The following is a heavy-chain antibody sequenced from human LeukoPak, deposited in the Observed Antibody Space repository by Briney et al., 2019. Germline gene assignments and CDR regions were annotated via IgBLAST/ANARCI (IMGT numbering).Heavy chain of an antibody. CDR3: ATPTSYSSSWYAFDI. CDR2: INHSGST. CDR1: GGSLSGYY. V-gene: IGHV4-34*01. D-gene: IGHD6-13*01. J-gene: IGHJ3*02. Sequence: SETLSLTCAVYGGSLSGYYWSWIRQPPGKGLEWIGEINHSGSTNYNPSLKSRVTISVDTSKNQFSLKLSSVPAADTAVYYCATPTSYSSSWYAFDIWGQGTMVTVSS.